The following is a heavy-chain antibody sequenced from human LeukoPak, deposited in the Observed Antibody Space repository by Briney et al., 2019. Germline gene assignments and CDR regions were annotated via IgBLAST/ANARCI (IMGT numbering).Heavy chain of an antibody. Sequence: SETLSLTCTVSGGSISSGSYYWSWIRQPAGKGLEWIGRIYTSGSTNYNPSLKSRVTISVDTSKNQFSLKLSSVTAADTAVYYCARDGDGFGETFTWGQGTMVTVSS. CDR3: ARDGDGFGETFT. CDR2: IYTSGST. V-gene: IGHV4-61*02. D-gene: IGHD3-10*01. CDR1: GGSISSGSYY. J-gene: IGHJ3*01.